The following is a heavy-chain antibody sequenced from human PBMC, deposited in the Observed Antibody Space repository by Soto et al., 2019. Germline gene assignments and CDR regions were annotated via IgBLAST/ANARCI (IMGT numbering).Heavy chain of an antibody. Sequence: QVQLVQSGAEVKKPGASVKVSCKASGYTFTSYGISWVRQAPGQGLEWMGWISAYNGNTNYAQKLQGRVTMTTDTSTSTAYMELRSLRSDDTAVYYCAGNPRAAADRLYYYYYMDVWGKGTTVTVSS. CDR1: GYTFTSYG. CDR2: ISAYNGNT. V-gene: IGHV1-18*01. J-gene: IGHJ6*03. CDR3: AGNPRAAADRLYYYYYMDV. D-gene: IGHD6-13*01.